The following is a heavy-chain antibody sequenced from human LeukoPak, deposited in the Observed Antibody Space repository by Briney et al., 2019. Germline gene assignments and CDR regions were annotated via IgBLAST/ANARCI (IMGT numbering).Heavy chain of an antibody. CDR3: ARLNHRANIVLGSPQGWFDP. J-gene: IGHJ5*02. CDR1: GYSFTSHW. Sequence: GESLKISCKGSGYSFTSHWIGWVRQMPGKGLEWMGIIYPGDSDTRYSPSFQGQVTISADKSISTAYLQWSSLKASDTAMYYCARLNHRANIVLGSPQGWFDPWGQGTLVTVSS. V-gene: IGHV5-51*01. CDR2: IYPGDSDT. D-gene: IGHD2-15*01.